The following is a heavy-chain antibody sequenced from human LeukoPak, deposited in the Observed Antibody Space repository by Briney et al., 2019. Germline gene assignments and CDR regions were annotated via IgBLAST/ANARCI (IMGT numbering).Heavy chain of an antibody. Sequence: GGSLRLSCAASGFTFSSYSMNWVRQAPGKGLEWVSYISSSSSTIYYADSVKGRFTISRDNAKNSLYLQMNSLRAEDTAVYYCARGLSIVGATSLDYWGQGTLVTVSS. V-gene: IGHV3-48*01. CDR1: GFTFSSYS. J-gene: IGHJ4*02. D-gene: IGHD1-26*01. CDR2: ISSSSSTI. CDR3: ARGLSIVGATSLDY.